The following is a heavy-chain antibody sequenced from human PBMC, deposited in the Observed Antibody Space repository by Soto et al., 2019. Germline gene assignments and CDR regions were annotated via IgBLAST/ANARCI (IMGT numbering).Heavy chain of an antibody. D-gene: IGHD4-17*01. CDR1: GSTFSSDA. J-gene: IGHJ4*02. V-gene: IGHV1-69*01. CDR3: VRDGLYGSRDY. Sequence: QVQLVQSGAEMKKPGSSVKVSCKASGSTFSSDAICWVRQAPGQGLEWMGGTIPMFNTVHYAQKFLGRVTITADESMSTAYMELNSLRFEDTAVYYCVRDGLYGSRDYWGQGTLVTVPS. CDR2: TIPMFNTV.